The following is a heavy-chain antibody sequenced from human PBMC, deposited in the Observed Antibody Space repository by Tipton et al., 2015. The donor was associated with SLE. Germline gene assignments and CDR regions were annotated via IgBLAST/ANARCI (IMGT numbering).Heavy chain of an antibody. Sequence: LRLSCAVYGGSFSGYYWSWIRQPPGKGLEWIGEINHSGSTNYNPSLKSRVTISVDTSKNQFSLKLSSVTAADTAVYYCARGWYYGSGSYYNGDYYGMDVWGQGTTVTVSS. J-gene: IGHJ6*02. V-gene: IGHV4-34*01. CDR3: ARGWYYGSGSYYNGDYYGMDV. D-gene: IGHD3-10*01. CDR1: GGSFSGYY. CDR2: INHSGST.